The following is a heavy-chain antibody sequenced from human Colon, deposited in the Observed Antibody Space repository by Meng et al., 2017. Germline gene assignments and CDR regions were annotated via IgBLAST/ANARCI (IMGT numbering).Heavy chain of an antibody. J-gene: IGHJ6*02. CDR2: IWWNDNQ. CDR1: GFSLSTSGEG. Sequence: SGPTLVKPTQTLTLTCTFSGFSLSTSGEGVGWVRQPPGRALEWLALIWWNDNQRYSTALKSRLTITKDTSKNQVFLTMTNMDPVDTATYYCSHRSFGAGMSTYGMEFWGPGTTVTVSS. V-gene: IGHV2-5*01. D-gene: IGHD4/OR15-4a*01. CDR3: SHRSFGAGMSTYGMEF.